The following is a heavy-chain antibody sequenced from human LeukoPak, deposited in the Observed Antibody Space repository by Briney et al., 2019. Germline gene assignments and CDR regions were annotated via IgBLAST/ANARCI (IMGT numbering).Heavy chain of an antibody. Sequence: GGSLRLSCAASGFTFSSYSMNWVRQAPGKGLEWVSSISSSSSYIYYADSVKGRFTISRDNAKNSLYLQMNSLRAEDTAVYYCARGLYCSSTSCYIGYWGQGTLVTVSS. CDR2: ISSSSSYI. CDR1: GFTFSSYS. CDR3: ARGLYCSSTSCYIGY. J-gene: IGHJ4*02. V-gene: IGHV3-21*01. D-gene: IGHD2-2*02.